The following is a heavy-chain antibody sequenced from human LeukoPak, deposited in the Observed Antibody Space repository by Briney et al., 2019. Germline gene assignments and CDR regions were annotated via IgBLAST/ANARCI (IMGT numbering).Heavy chain of an antibody. D-gene: IGHD5-12*01. V-gene: IGHV3-23*01. Sequence: GGSLRLSCAASGFTFSSYAMSWVRQAPGKGLEWVSAISGSDINTYYADSVKGRFTISRDNSKNTLYLQMNSLRAEDTAVYYCAREGGEVAPESWFDYWGQGTLVTVSS. CDR2: ISGSDINT. CDR3: AREGGEVAPESWFDY. J-gene: IGHJ4*02. CDR1: GFTFSSYA.